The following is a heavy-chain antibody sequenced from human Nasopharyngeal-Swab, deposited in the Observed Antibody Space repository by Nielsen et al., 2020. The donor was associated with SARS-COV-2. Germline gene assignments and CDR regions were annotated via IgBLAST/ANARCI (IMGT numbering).Heavy chain of an antibody. V-gene: IGHV1-18*01. Sequence: WVRQAPGQGPEWMGWISAYNGNTNYAQKLQGRVTMTTDTSTGTAYMELRSLRSDDTAVYYCARAGDRFGELLFFDYWGQGNLVTVSS. CDR2: ISAYNGNT. J-gene: IGHJ4*02. D-gene: IGHD3-10*01. CDR3: ARAGDRFGELLFFDY.